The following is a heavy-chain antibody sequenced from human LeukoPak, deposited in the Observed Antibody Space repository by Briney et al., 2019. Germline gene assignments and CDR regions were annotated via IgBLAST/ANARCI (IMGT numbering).Heavy chain of an antibody. Sequence: SVTVSCTASVGTFSIYAISWVRQAPGQGLEWMGRIIPILGIANYAQKFQGRVTITADKSTSTAYMELSSLRSEDTAVYYCARGNYDSSGPSDAFDIWGQGTMVTVSS. J-gene: IGHJ3*02. CDR3: ARGNYDSSGPSDAFDI. CDR1: VGTFSIYA. D-gene: IGHD3-22*01. V-gene: IGHV1-69*04. CDR2: IIPILGIA.